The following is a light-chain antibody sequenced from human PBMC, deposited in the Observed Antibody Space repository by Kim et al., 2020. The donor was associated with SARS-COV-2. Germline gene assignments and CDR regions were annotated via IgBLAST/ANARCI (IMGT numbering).Light chain of an antibody. CDR1: QSVSSN. Sequence: EIVMTQPPATLSVSPGERATLSCRASQSVSSNLAWYQKKPGQAPRLRTYITSTRATGIPARFSGSGSGTEFTLTISSLQSEDFAVYYCHQYKILVGFGQRAKMGIK. CDR2: ITS. J-gene: IGKJ1*01. V-gene: IGKV3-15*01. CDR3: HQYKILVG.